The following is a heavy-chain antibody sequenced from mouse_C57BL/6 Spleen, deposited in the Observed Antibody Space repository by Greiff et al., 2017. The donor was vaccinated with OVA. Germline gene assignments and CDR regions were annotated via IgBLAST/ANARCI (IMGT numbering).Heavy chain of an antibody. Sequence: VQLKESGTVLARPGASVKMSCKTSGYTFTSYWMHWVKQRPGQGLAWIGAIYPGNSDTSYNQKFKGKAKLTAVTSASTAYMELSSLTNEDSAVYYCTRHAYYSNYDYAMDYWGQGTSVTVSS. J-gene: IGHJ4*01. V-gene: IGHV1-5*01. CDR1: GYTFTSYW. CDR2: IYPGNSDT. D-gene: IGHD2-5*01. CDR3: TRHAYYSNYDYAMDY.